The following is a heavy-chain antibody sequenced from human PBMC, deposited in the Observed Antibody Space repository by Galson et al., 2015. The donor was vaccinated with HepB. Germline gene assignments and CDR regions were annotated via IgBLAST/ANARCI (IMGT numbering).Heavy chain of an antibody. D-gene: IGHD6-25*01. CDR3: AKDDRFRSSGY. CDR2: IWYDGSNK. J-gene: IGHJ4*02. Sequence: SLRLSCAASGFTFSSYGMHWVRQAPGKGLEWVAVIWYDGSNKYYADSVKGRFTLSRDNSKNTLYLQMNSLGAEDTAIYYCAKDDRFRSSGYWGQGTLVTVSS. V-gene: IGHV3-33*06. CDR1: GFTFSSYG.